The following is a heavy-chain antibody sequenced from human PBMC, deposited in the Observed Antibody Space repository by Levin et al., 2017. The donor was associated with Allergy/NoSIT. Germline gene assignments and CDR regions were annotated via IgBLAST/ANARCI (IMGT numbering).Heavy chain of an antibody. CDR1: GFTFDDYA. Sequence: GGSLRLSCAASGFTFDDYAMHWVRQAPGKGLEWVSGISWNSGSIGYADSVKGRFTISRDNAKNSLYLQMNSLRAEDTALYYCAKDSRGYSYGSFDYWGQGTLVTVSS. D-gene: IGHD5-18*01. CDR3: AKDSRGYSYGSFDY. J-gene: IGHJ4*02. CDR2: ISWNSGSI. V-gene: IGHV3-9*01.